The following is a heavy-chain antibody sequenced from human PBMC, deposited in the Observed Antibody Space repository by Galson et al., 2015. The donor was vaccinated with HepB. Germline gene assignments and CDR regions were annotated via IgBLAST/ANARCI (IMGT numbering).Heavy chain of an antibody. J-gene: IGHJ1*01. CDR1: EFTFSSYA. V-gene: IGHV3-23*01. CDR3: ADLVRGRNGEYFRH. CDR2: ITDSGDNT. Sequence: SLRLSCAASEFTFSSYAMTWVRQAPGKGLEWVSVITDSGDNTYDADSVKGRFTISRDNSKNTLYLQMNSLRAEDTAVYYCADLVRGRNGEYFRHWGQGTLVTVSS. D-gene: IGHD3-10*01.